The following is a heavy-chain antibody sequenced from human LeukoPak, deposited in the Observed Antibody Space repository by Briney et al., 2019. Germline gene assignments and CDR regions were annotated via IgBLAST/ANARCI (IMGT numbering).Heavy chain of an antibody. CDR3: AKDQEITMVRGVTYYYYYMDV. J-gene: IGHJ6*03. D-gene: IGHD3-10*01. CDR1: GFTFSNYA. Sequence: GGSLRLSCAASGFTFSNYAMSWVRQAQGKGLEWVSAISGSGDNTYYADSVKGRFALSRDNSKNTVYLQMNSLRADDTAVYYCAKDQEITMVRGVTYYYYYMDVWGKGTTVTVSS. CDR2: ISGSGDNT. V-gene: IGHV3-23*01.